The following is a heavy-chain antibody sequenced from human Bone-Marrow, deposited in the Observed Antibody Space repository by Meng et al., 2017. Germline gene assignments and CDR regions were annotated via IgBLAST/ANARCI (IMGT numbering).Heavy chain of an antibody. V-gene: IGHV3-74*01. J-gene: IGHJ3*02. D-gene: IGHD6-19*01. Sequence: LSLTCAASGFTFSGYWMHWVRPAPWKGLVWVSRINSDGSSTTYADSVKGRFTISRDNAKNTLYLQMNSLRAEDTAVYYCARPRSSGWVNDALDIWGQGTMVTVSS. CDR1: GFTFSGYW. CDR2: INSDGSST. CDR3: ARPRSSGWVNDALDI.